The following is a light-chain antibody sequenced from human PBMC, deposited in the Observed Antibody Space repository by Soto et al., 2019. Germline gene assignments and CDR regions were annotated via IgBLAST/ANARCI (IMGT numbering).Light chain of an antibody. V-gene: IGLV6-57*04. Sequence: NFMLTQPHSVSESPGKTVTISCARSSGSIASTYVQWYQQRPGSAPTIVIFEDRQRPSGVSDRFSGSIDSSSDSASLTISGLEPEDEADYYCQSYDGGEYVFGSGTKLTVL. J-gene: IGLJ1*01. CDR3: QSYDGGEYV. CDR1: SGSIASTY. CDR2: EDR.